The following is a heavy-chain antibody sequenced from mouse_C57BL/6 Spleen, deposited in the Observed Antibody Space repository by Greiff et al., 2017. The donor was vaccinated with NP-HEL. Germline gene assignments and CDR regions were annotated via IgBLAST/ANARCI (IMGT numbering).Heavy chain of an antibody. D-gene: IGHD2-13*01. V-gene: IGHV1-82*01. CDR2: IYPGDGDT. CDR1: GYAFSSSW. J-gene: IGHJ4*01. CDR3: ARGRLLYAMDY. Sequence: VQLQQSGPELVKPGASVKISCKASGYAFSSSWMNWVKQRPGKGLEWIGRIYPGDGDTNYNGKFKGKATLTADKSSSTAYMQLSSLTSEDSAVYFCARGRLLYAMDYWGQGTSVTVSS.